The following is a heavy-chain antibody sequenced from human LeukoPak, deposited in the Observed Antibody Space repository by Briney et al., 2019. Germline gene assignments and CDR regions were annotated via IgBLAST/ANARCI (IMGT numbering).Heavy chain of an antibody. D-gene: IGHD5-12*01. CDR3: ARGRWDGYIARDTYYFDY. Sequence: SETLSLTCTVSGGSISSSSYYWGWIRQPPGKGLEWIGEINHSGSTNYNPSLKSRVTISVDTSKNQFSLKLSSVTAADTAVYYCARGRWDGYIARDTYYFDYWGQGTLVTVSS. CDR1: GGSISSSSYY. J-gene: IGHJ4*02. V-gene: IGHV4-39*07. CDR2: INHSGST.